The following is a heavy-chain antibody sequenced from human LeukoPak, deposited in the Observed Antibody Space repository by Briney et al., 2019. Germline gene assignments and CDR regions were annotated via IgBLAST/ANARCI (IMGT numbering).Heavy chain of an antibody. CDR1: GFTFSSYW. CDR2: IKQDGSEK. V-gene: IGHV3-7*01. D-gene: IGHD5-18*01. CDR3: ARDRDVDTAMGDYYYGMDV. Sequence: GGSLRLSCAASGFTFSSYWMSWVRQAPGKGLEWVANIKQDGSEKYYVDSVKGRFTISRDNAKNSLYLQMNSLRAEDTAVYYCARDRDVDTAMGDYYYGMDVWGQGTTVTVSS. J-gene: IGHJ6*02.